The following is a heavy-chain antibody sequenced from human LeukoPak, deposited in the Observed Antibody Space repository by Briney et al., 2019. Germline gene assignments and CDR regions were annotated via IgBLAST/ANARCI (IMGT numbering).Heavy chain of an antibody. V-gene: IGHV3-21*01. Sequence: TGGSLRLSCAASGFTFSSYSMNWVRQAPGKGLEWVSSISSSSSYIYYADSVKGRFTISRDNAKNSLYLQMNSLRAEDTAVYYCASDQYSSSWYYYYYGMDVWGQGTTVTVSS. CDR2: ISSSSSYI. J-gene: IGHJ6*02. D-gene: IGHD6-13*01. CDR1: GFTFSSYS. CDR3: ASDQYSSSWYYYYYGMDV.